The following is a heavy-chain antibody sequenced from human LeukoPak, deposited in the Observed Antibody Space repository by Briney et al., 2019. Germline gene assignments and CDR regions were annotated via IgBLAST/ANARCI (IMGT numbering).Heavy chain of an antibody. J-gene: IGHJ4*02. V-gene: IGHV3-23*01. CDR2: ICGSGGCT. Sequence: GGSLRLSCEASGFTFNTYAIYWVRQAPGKGLEWVSGICGSGGCTYYADSVKGRFTISRDNSKNTLYLQMNSLRAEDTAVYYCAKGDDILIRPTRLVYWGQGTLVTVSS. CDR1: GFTFNTYA. CDR3: AKGDDILIRPTRLVY. D-gene: IGHD3-9*01.